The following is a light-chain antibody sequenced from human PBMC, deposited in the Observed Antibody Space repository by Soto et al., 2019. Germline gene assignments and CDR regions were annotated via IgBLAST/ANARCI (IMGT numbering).Light chain of an antibody. Sequence: QSVLTQPPSVSGAAGQRVTSSCTGSSSNIGAGCDVHWYQQLPGTAPKLLIYGNSNRPSGVPDRFSGSKSGTSASLAITGLQAEDEADYYCQSYDSSLSGSVVFGGGTKLTVL. CDR1: SSNIGAGCD. J-gene: IGLJ2*01. V-gene: IGLV1-40*01. CDR3: QSYDSSLSGSVV. CDR2: GNS.